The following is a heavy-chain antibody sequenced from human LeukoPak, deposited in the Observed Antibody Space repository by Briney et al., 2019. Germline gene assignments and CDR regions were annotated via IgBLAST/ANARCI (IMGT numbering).Heavy chain of an antibody. CDR1: GGTFSSYA. J-gene: IGHJ5*02. CDR2: ISAYNGNT. Sequence: ASVKVSCKASGGTFSSYAISWVRQAPGQGLEWMGWISAYNGNTNYAQKLQGRVTMTTDTSTSTAYMELRSLRSDDTAVYYCARVWLPNNWFDPWGQGTLVTVSS. CDR3: ARVWLPNNWFDP. V-gene: IGHV1-18*01. D-gene: IGHD5-18*01.